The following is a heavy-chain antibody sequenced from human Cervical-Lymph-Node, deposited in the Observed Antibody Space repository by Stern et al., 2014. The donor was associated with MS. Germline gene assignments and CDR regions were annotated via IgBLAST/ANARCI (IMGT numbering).Heavy chain of an antibody. J-gene: IGHJ3*02. CDR1: GGSISSYY. V-gene: IGHV4-59*01. CDR2: IYYSGST. Sequence: QVQLQESGPGLVKPSETLSLTCTVSGGSISSYYWSWIRQPPGKGLERIGYIYYSGSTNYNPSLKSRVTISVDTSKNQFSLKLSSVTAADTAVYYCARVGVGFDWFDAFDIWGQGTMVTVSS. CDR3: ARVGVGFDWFDAFDI. D-gene: IGHD3-9*01.